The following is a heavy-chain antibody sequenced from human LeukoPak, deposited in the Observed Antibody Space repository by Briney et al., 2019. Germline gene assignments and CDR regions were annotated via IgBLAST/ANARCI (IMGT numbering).Heavy chain of an antibody. V-gene: IGHV5-51*01. J-gene: IGHJ4*02. Sequence: GESLRISCKGSGSTFSSYWIGWVRQMTGKGLEWMGIIYPGDSDTRYSPSLQGQVTISVDTSIGTAYLQWSSLQASDTAIYYCARQNDFRLDYWGQGTLVTVSS. D-gene: IGHD3-3*01. CDR2: IYPGDSDT. CDR1: GSTFSSYW. CDR3: ARQNDFRLDY.